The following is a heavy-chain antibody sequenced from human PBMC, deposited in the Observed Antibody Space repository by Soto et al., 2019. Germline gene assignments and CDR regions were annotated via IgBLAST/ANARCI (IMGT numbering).Heavy chain of an antibody. CDR2: IWYDGSNT. V-gene: IGHV3-33*01. CDR3: ASSAA. Sequence: VQLVESGGGVVQPGRSLRLSCVASGFIFRSYGMHWVRQAPGKGLEWVAVIWYDGSNTYYADPVKGRFIISRDNSKNTLFLQMNSLRDEDTAVYYCASSAAWGRGTLVTVSS. CDR1: GFIFRSYG. J-gene: IGHJ5*02. D-gene: IGHD6-19*01.